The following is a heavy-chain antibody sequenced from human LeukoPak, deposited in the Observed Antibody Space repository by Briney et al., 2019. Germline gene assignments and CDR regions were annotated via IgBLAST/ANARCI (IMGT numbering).Heavy chain of an antibody. J-gene: IGHJ4*02. D-gene: IGHD6-13*01. CDR1: GFTVSSSY. CDR3: AREAAAGSLMA. Sequence: GGSLRLSCAASGFTVSSSYMSWVRQAPGKGLEWVSVIYSGGSTYYADSVKGRFTISRDNSKNTLYLQMNSLRAEDTAVYYCAREAAAGSLMAWGQGTLVTVSS. CDR2: IYSGGST. V-gene: IGHV3-53*01.